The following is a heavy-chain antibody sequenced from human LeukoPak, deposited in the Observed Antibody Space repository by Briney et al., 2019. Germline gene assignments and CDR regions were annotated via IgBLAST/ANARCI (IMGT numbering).Heavy chain of an antibody. CDR2: INPNSGGT. Sequence: ASVNVSCKASGYTFTGYYMHWVRQAPGQGLEWMGWINPNSGGTNYAQKFQGRVTMTRDTSISTAYMELSRLRSDDTAVYYCARDPGDGYNPLDYWGQGTLVTVSS. D-gene: IGHD5-24*01. V-gene: IGHV1-2*02. CDR1: GYTFTGYY. CDR3: ARDPGDGYNPLDY. J-gene: IGHJ4*02.